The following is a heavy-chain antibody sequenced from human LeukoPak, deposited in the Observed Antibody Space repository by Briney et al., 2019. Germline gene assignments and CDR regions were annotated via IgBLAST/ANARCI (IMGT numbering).Heavy chain of an antibody. CDR3: ATTHGDFDWLMYY. V-gene: IGHV3-11*04. J-gene: IGHJ4*02. CDR1: GFTFSDYY. D-gene: IGHD3-9*01. CDR2: SSSAGTI. Sequence: GGSLSLSCSASGFTFSDYYMNWIRQARGKGLEWVSYSSSAGTIYYADSVKGRFTISRDNAKNSLYLQMNSLRAEDTAVYYCATTHGDFDWLMYYWGQGTLVTVSS.